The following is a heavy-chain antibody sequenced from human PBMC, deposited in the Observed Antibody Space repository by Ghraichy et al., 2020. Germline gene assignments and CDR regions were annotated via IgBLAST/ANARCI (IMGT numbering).Heavy chain of an antibody. CDR1: GGSFSGYY. D-gene: IGHD3-3*01. Sequence: SETLSLTCAVYGGSFSGYYWSWIRQPPGKGLEWIGEINHSGSTNYNPSLKSRVTISVDTSKNQFSLKLSSVTAADTAVYYCARGYLFGVVPLGYWGQGTLVTVSS. CDR2: INHSGST. V-gene: IGHV4-34*01. CDR3: ARGYLFGVVPLGY. J-gene: IGHJ4*02.